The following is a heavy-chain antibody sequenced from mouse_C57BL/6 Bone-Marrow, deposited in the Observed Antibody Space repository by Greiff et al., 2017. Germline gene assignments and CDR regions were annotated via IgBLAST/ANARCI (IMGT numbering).Heavy chain of an antibody. CDR2: ISNKANGYTT. V-gene: IGHV7-3*01. D-gene: IGHD3-2*02. CDR1: GFTFTDYY. Sequence: EVMLVESGGGLVQPGGSLSLSCAASGFTFTDYYMSWVRQPPGQALEWLGFISNKANGYTTEYSASVKGRFTISRDNSKSILYLQMNALRAEDSATYYCARYRAAQSAMDYWGQGTSVTVSS. J-gene: IGHJ4*01. CDR3: ARYRAAQSAMDY.